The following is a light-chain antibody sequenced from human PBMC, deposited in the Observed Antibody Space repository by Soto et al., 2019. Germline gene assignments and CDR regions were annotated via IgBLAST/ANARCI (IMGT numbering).Light chain of an antibody. Sequence: DIQMTQSPSTLSGSVGDRVTITCRASQTISSWLAWYQQKPGKAPNLLIFATSTLQSGVPSRFSGSGSGTDFTLTISSLQPEDFATYYCQQLNSYPPTFGGGTKVDI. V-gene: IGKV1-5*01. CDR2: ATS. CDR1: QTISSW. CDR3: QQLNSYPPT. J-gene: IGKJ4*01.